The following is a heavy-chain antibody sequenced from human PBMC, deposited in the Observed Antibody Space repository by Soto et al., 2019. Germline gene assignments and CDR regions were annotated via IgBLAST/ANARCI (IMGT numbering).Heavy chain of an antibody. Sequence: SETLSLTCAVSGDSISSYYCMWIRQPPGKGLESIGYLYYGRSANYNPSLKSRVTLSVDTSTNQCSLTLSSMTSLRAEDTAVYYCAKGGRQWLVTSDFNYWGQGALVTVSS. D-gene: IGHD6-19*01. J-gene: IGHJ4*02. V-gene: IGHV4-59*01. CDR2: LYYGRSA. CDR3: AKGGRQWLVTSDFNY. CDR1: GDSISSYY.